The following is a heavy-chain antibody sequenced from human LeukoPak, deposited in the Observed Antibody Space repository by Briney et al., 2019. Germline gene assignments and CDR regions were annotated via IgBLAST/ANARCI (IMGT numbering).Heavy chain of an antibody. CDR1: GGTFSSYA. Sequence: SVKVSCKASGGTFSSYAISWVRQAPGQGLEWMGGIIPIFGTANYAQKFQGRVTITAGESTSTAYMELSSLRSEDTAVYYCARDEDYYDSSGYVWGQGTLVTVSS. D-gene: IGHD3-22*01. J-gene: IGHJ4*02. V-gene: IGHV1-69*13. CDR2: IIPIFGTA. CDR3: ARDEDYYDSSGYV.